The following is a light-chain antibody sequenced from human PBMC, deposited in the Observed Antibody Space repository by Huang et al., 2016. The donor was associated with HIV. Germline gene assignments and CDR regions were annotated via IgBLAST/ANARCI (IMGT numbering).Light chain of an antibody. Sequence: EVVLTQSPGTLSLSPGERATLSCRASRSVSSNFFAWYQQKPGQAPRLIISGASSRATGIPDRFSGRGSGTDFTLTISRLEPEDFAVYYCQQYGSSPLYTFGQGTKVEIK. CDR1: RSVSSNF. CDR2: GAS. J-gene: IGKJ2*01. V-gene: IGKV3-20*01. CDR3: QQYGSSPLYT.